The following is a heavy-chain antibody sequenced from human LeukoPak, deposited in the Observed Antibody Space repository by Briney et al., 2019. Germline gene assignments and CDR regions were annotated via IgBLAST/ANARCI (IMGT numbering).Heavy chain of an antibody. V-gene: IGHV3-72*01. J-gene: IGHJ4*02. CDR2: SRNKANSYTT. CDR1: GFTFSDHY. CDR3: GRNRDYGLSH. Sequence: GGSLRLSCAVSGFTFSDHYMDWVRQAPGKELEWVGRSRNKANSYTTEYAASVKGRFTISRDDSKNSMYLQMNSLKTEDTAVYYCGRNRDYGLSHWGQGTLVTVSS. D-gene: IGHD4-17*01.